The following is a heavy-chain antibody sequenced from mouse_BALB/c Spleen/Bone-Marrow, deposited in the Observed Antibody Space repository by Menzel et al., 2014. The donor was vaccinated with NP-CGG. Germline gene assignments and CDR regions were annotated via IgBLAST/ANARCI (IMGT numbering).Heavy chain of an antibody. CDR1: GYSITSGYY. CDR2: ISYDGSN. CDR3: ARGGYDGRGFAY. D-gene: IGHD2-14*01. Sequence: EVKLQESGPGLVKPSQSLSLTCSVTGYSITSGYYWNWIRQLPGNKLEWMGYISYDGSNNYNPSLKNRISITRDTSKNQFFLKLNSVTTEDTATYYCARGGYDGRGFAYWGQGTLVTVSA. V-gene: IGHV3-6*02. J-gene: IGHJ3*01.